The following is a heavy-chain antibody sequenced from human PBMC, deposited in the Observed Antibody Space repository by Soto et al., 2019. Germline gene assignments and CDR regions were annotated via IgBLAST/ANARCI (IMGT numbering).Heavy chain of an antibody. D-gene: IGHD5-12*01. V-gene: IGHV3-11*05. CDR3: ASDHHRYRGYDDVDY. Sequence: QVQLVESGGGLVKPGGSLRLSCAASGFTFSDYYMSWIRQAPGKGLEWVSYISSSSSYTNYAGSVKGRFTISRDNAKNSLYLQMNSRRAEDTAVYYCASDHHRYRGYDDVDYWGQGTLVTVSS. CDR2: ISSSSSYT. J-gene: IGHJ4*02. CDR1: GFTFSDYY.